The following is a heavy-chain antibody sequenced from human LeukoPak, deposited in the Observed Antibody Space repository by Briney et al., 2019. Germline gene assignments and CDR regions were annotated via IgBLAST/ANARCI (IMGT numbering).Heavy chain of an antibody. CDR2: IYYSGST. Sequence: SSETLSLTCTVSGGSISSYYWSWIRQPPGKGLEWIGYIYYSGSTSYNPSLTSRVTISVDTSENQFSLKLSSVTAADTAVYYCARVGSSWYWFDPWGQGTLVTVSS. V-gene: IGHV4-59*01. D-gene: IGHD6-13*01. J-gene: IGHJ5*02. CDR1: GGSISSYY. CDR3: ARVGSSWYWFDP.